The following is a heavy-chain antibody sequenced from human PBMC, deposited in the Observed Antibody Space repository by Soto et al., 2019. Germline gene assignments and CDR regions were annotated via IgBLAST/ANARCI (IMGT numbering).Heavy chain of an antibody. V-gene: IGHV4-30-4*01. CDR1: SGSISSSDYY. D-gene: IGHD3-3*02. J-gene: IGHJ6*02. Sequence: QVQLQESGPGLVKPSQTLSLTCSVSSGSISSSDYYWSLIRQPPGKGLEWIGYINYSGRTYYKPSLKSRVSISIDTSKNQFSLRLSSVAAADTAVYFCARFSTLGKDYGVDVWAKGPRSPSP. CDR3: ARFSTLGKDYGVDV. CDR2: INYSGRT.